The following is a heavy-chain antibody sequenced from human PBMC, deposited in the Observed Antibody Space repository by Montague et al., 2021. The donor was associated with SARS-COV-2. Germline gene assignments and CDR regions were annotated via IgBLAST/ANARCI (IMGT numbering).Heavy chain of an antibody. CDR2: ISYDGSNK. Sequence: SLRLPCAASGFTFSSYAMHWVRQAPGKGLEWVAVISYDGSNKYYADSVKGRFTISRDNSKNTLYLQMNSLRAEDTAVYYCARDLDDGSGSYYFDYWGQGTLVTVSS. J-gene: IGHJ4*02. D-gene: IGHD3-10*01. CDR3: ARDLDDGSGSYYFDY. CDR1: GFTFSSYA. V-gene: IGHV3-30-3*01.